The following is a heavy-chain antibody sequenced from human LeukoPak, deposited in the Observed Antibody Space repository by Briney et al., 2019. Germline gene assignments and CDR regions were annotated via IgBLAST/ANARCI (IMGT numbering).Heavy chain of an antibody. J-gene: IGHJ4*02. D-gene: IGHD2-15*01. CDR1: GYTFTGFY. CDR3: ARDQGGHDY. CDR2: INPDSGVT. V-gene: IGHV1-2*02. Sequence: GASVKVSCKASGYTFTGFYMHWVRQAPGQGLQWMGWINPDSGVTDYAQEFQGRVTMTRDTSISTLFMELNNLRSDDTAMYYCARDQGGHDYWGQGTLATVSS.